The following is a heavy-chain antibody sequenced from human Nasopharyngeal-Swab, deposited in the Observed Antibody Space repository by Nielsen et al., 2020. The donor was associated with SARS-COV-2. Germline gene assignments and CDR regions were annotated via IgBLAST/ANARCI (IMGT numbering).Heavy chain of an antibody. D-gene: IGHD3-22*01. CDR2: ISYDGSNK. J-gene: IGHJ6*02. V-gene: IGHV3-30*03. CDR1: EFTFTRFG. Sequence: GESLKISCVASEFTFTRFGMHWVRQPPGKGLEWVAVISYDGSNKYYADSVKGRFTISRDNSKNTLYLQMNSLRAEDTAVYYCARDQYYDSSGYYYYGMDVWGQGTTVTVSS. CDR3: ARDQYYDSSGYYYYGMDV.